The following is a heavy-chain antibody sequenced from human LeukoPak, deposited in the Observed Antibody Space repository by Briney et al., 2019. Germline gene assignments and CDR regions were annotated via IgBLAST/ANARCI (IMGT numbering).Heavy chain of an antibody. V-gene: IGHV4-38-2*02. CDR2: IYHSGNT. CDR1: GFSITSDYY. CDR3: ARGARGWFWGYAFDI. Sequence: SETLSLTCTVSGFSITSDYYWGWVRQPPGKGLEWIGTIYHSGNTYYNPSLKSRVTISVDTSKNQFSLKLSSVTAADTAVYYCARGARGWFWGYAFDIWGQGTMVTVSS. D-gene: IGHD6-19*01. J-gene: IGHJ3*02.